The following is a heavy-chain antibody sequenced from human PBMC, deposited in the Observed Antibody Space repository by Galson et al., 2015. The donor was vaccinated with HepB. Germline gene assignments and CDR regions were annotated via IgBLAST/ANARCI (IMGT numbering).Heavy chain of an antibody. V-gene: IGHV3-30*04. D-gene: IGHD6-19*01. Sequence: SLRLSCAASGFTFSSYAMHWVRQAPGKGLEWVAVISYDGSNKYYADSVKGRFTISRDNSKNTLYLQMNSLRAEDTAVYYCARGFLAVADNWGQGTLVTVSS. CDR2: ISYDGSNK. J-gene: IGHJ4*02. CDR1: GFTFSSYA. CDR3: ARGFLAVADN.